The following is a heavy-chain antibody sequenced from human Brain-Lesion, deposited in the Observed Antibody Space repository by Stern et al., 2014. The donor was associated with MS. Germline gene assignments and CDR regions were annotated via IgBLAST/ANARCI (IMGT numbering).Heavy chain of an antibody. CDR1: IFIFNNAW. D-gene: IGHD5-24*01. CDR2: IKSKADGAT. J-gene: IGHJ6*02. V-gene: IGHV3-15*01. CDR3: TAVKGSNYGWNGMDV. Sequence: LQLQESGGGLVKPGGSLRLSCAAPIFIFNNAWMTWVRQAPGKGLEWVGHIKSKADGATDYAAPVKGRFSISRDDSESTLYLQMNSLKTEDTAVYYCTAVKGSNYGWNGMDVWGQGTTVTVSS.